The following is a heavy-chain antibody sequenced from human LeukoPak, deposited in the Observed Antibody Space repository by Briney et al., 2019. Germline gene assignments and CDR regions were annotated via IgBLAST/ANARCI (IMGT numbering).Heavy chain of an antibody. J-gene: IGHJ4*02. CDR1: GFTFTGYY. CDR3: ASSYYYDSIRFDC. CDR2: INPNSGGT. V-gene: IGHV1-2*02. Sequence: GGSLRLSCAASGFTFTGYYMHWVRQAPGQGLEWMGWINPNSGGTNYAQKFQGRVTMTRDTSISTAYMELSRLRSDDTAVYYCASSYYYDSIRFDCWGQGTLVTVSS. D-gene: IGHD3-22*01.